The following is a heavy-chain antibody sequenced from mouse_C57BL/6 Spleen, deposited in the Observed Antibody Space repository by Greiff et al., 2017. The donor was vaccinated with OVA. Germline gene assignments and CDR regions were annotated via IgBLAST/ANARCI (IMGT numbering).Heavy chain of an antibody. CDR2: IDPSDSYT. J-gene: IGHJ2*01. CDR1: GYTFTSYW. D-gene: IGHD1-1*01. V-gene: IGHV1-50*01. Sequence: QVQLQQPGAELVKPGASVKLSCKASGYTFTSYWMQWVKQRPGKGLEWIGEIDPSDSYTNYNQKFKGKATLTVDTSSSTAYMQLSSLPSEDSAVYYCARSGSSYVHVDYWGQGTTLTVSS. CDR3: ARSGSSYVHVDY.